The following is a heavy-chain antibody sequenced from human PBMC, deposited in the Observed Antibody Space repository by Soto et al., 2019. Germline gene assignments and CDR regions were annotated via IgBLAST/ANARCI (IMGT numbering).Heavy chain of an antibody. CDR1: GGSICTYF. CDR2: IYYSGST. CDR3: ARSYGDLPDY. Sequence: QVQLQESGPGLVKPSETLSLNCSVSGGSICTYFWGWIRQPPGKGLEWIGHIYYSGSTSYNPSLRSRVTISLDTSKNQFSLRLRSVSAADTAVYYCARSYGDLPDYWGQGTLVTVSS. V-gene: IGHV4-59*08. J-gene: IGHJ4*02. D-gene: IGHD4-17*01.